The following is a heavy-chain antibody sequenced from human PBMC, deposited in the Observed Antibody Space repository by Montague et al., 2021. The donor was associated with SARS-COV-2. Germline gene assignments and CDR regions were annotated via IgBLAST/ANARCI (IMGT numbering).Heavy chain of an antibody. D-gene: IGHD2-15*01. J-gene: IGHJ4*02. CDR2: IFYTGST. Sequence: SETLSLTCSVPGGSTSNYYWTWIRQSPGKGLQWIGYIFYTGSTKFNPSLKSRVSMSLDTSKNHFSLRLSAVTAADTARYYCARAQNICFIANCVNYFDFWGLGALVTVSS. CDR3: ARAQNICFIANCVNYFDF. CDR1: GGSTSNYY. V-gene: IGHV4-59*01.